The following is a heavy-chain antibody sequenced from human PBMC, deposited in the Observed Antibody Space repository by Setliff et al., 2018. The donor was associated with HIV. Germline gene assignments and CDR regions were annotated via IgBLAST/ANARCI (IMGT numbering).Heavy chain of an antibody. CDR1: GYTFSSYG. Sequence: VSCKASGYTFSSYGISWVRQAPGQGLEWLGWISLHNDNTNYAQKFQGRVTMTADTSTNTVYVDLRSLRSDDTAVYHCARVDGFNNYDSGGLDYWGQGTLVTVSS. V-gene: IGHV1-18*01. D-gene: IGHD3-3*01. J-gene: IGHJ4*02. CDR3: ARVDGFNNYDSGGLDY. CDR2: ISLHNDNT.